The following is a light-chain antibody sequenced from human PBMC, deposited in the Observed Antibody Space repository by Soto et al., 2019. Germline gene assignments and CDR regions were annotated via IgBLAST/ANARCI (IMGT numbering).Light chain of an antibody. V-gene: IGKV3-15*01. CDR2: GGA. Sequence: EIVLTQHPGTLPLLPGERATLSCRASHSVSSSYSAWYQQKPGRAPRRLIYGGATRAAGIPAGFSGSGSGTEFTLTISSLLSEDFAVYYCRQYNGWPPWTFGQGTKVDIK. J-gene: IGKJ1*01. CDR1: HSVSSSY. CDR3: RQYNGWPPWT.